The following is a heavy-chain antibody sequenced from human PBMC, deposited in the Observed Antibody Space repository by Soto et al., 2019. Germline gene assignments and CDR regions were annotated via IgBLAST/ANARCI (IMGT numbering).Heavy chain of an antibody. J-gene: IGHJ1*01. CDR2: IYYSGST. Sequence: QVQLQESGPGLVKPSETLSLTCTVSGGSISSYYWSWIRQPPGKGLEWIGYIYYSGSTNYNPSLKSRVTISVDTSKNQFSLKLSSVTAADTAVYYCARDGLSYSSSWYPFQHWGQGTLVTVSS. V-gene: IGHV4-59*01. D-gene: IGHD6-13*01. CDR3: ARDGLSYSSSWYPFQH. CDR1: GGSISSYY.